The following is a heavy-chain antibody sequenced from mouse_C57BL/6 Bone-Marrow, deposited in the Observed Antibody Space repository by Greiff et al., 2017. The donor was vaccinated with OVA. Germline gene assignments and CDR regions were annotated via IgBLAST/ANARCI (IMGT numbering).Heavy chain of an antibody. CDR1: GYSFTGYY. CDR2: INPRSGNT. J-gene: IGHJ3*01. V-gene: IGHV1-42*01. Sequence: EVQLQQSGPELVKPGASVKISCKASGYSFTGYYMNWVKQSPEKSLEWIGEINPRSGNTYYNEKFKGKATLTADKSSSTAYMELRSLTSEDSAVYFCARGREYGGQGTLVTVSA. CDR3: ARGREY.